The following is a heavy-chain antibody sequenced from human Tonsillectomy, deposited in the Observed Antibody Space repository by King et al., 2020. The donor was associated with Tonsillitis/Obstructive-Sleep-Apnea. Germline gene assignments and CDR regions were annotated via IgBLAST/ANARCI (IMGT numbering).Heavy chain of an antibody. Sequence: EVQLVESGGGLVQPGGSLRLSCAASRFTFSSYEMNWVRQAPGKGLEWVSYISVTGSTIYYADSVKGRFTISRDNAKNSLSLQMNSLRAEDTAVYYCARDPPRGVDPWGQGTLVTVSS. CDR1: RFTFSSYE. D-gene: IGHD3-10*01. CDR3: ARDPPRGVDP. V-gene: IGHV3-48*03. CDR2: ISVTGSTI. J-gene: IGHJ5*02.